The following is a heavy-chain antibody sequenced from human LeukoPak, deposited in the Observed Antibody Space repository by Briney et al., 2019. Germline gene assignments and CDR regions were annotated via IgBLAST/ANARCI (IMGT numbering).Heavy chain of an antibody. V-gene: IGHV3-74*01. Sequence: GGSLRLSCAASGFTFSSYWMHWVRQAPGKGLVWVSRINSDGSSTSYADSVKGRFTISRDNSKNTLYLQMNGLRAEDTAVYYCAKDLTTSYYDFWSGHRGFDPWGQGTLVTVSS. J-gene: IGHJ5*02. CDR1: GFTFSSYW. CDR3: AKDLTTSYYDFWSGHRGFDP. CDR2: INSDGSST. D-gene: IGHD3-3*01.